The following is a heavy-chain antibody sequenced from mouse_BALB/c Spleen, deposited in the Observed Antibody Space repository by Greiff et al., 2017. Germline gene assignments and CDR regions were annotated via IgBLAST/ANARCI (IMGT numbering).Heavy chain of an antibody. Sequence: QVQLQQPGADLVKPGAPVKLSCKASGYTFTSYWMNWVKQRPGRGLEWIGRIDPSDSETHYNQKFKDKATLTVDKSSSTAYIQLSSLTSEDSAVYYCAREYGNYEAMDYWGQGTSVTVSS. CDR2: IDPSDSET. V-gene: IGHV1-69*02. CDR3: AREYGNYEAMDY. D-gene: IGHD2-10*02. CDR1: GYTFTSYW. J-gene: IGHJ4*01.